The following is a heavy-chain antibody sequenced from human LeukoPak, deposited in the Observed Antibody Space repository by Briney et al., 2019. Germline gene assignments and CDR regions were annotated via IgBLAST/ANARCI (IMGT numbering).Heavy chain of an antibody. V-gene: IGHV4-34*01. CDR3: IITE. CDR2: INHSGST. D-gene: IGHD3-10*01. Sequence: GXXXXXIRQPPGKGLEWIGEINHSGSTNYNPSLKSRVTISVDTSTAADTAVYYCARARITMVRGVIITEWDQGTLVTVSS. CDR1: GXX. J-gene: IGHJ4*02.